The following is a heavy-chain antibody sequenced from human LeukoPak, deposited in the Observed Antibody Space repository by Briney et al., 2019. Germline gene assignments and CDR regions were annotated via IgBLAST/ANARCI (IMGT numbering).Heavy chain of an antibody. CDR3: AREQYGDYAQNNYFYGMDV. V-gene: IGHV4-39*07. CDR2: VYYSGST. Sequence: RTSETLSLTCTVSGGSISSSSYYWGWIRQPPGKGLEWIGIVYYSGSTYYNPSLKSRVTISLDTSKNQFSLKVSSVTAADTAVYYCAREQYGDYAQNNYFYGMDVWGQGTTVTVSS. CDR1: GGSISSSSYY. D-gene: IGHD4-17*01. J-gene: IGHJ6*02.